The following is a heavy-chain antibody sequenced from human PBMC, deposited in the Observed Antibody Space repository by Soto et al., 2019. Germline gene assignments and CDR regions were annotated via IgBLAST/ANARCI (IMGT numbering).Heavy chain of an antibody. CDR2: ISYDGSNK. J-gene: IGHJ6*02. V-gene: IGHV3-30-3*01. CDR1: GFTFSSYA. Sequence: QVQLVESGGGVVQPGRSLRLSCAASGFTFSSYAMHRVRQAPGKGLEWVAVISYDGSNKYYADSVKGRFTISRDNSKNTLYLQMNSLRAEHTAMYYCARAGYSSSWKGPGTTYYYYGMDVWGQGTTVTVSS. CDR3: ARAGYSSSWKGPGTTYYYYGMDV. D-gene: IGHD6-13*01.